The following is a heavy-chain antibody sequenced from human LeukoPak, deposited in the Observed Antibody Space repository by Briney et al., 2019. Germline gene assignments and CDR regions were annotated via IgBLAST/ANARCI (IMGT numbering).Heavy chain of an antibody. CDR1: GGSISSDTYY. Sequence: SETLSLTCTVSGGSISSDTYYWSWIRQPPGKGLEWIGYIFYTGSTNYNPSLKSRVTISVLTSKNRFSLKLSSVTAADTAVYYCATLTGGDDAFDIWGQGTMVTVSS. J-gene: IGHJ3*02. D-gene: IGHD4-23*01. CDR2: IFYTGST. V-gene: IGHV4-61*01. CDR3: ATLTGGDDAFDI.